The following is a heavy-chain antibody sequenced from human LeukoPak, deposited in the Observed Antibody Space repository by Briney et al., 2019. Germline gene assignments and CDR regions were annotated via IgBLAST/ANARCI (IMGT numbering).Heavy chain of an antibody. CDR1: GFTFSDYY. CDR2: ISSSGSTI. V-gene: IGHV3-11*01. D-gene: IGHD3-22*01. CDR3: AKDRDDSSGPDAFDI. J-gene: IGHJ3*02. Sequence: GGSLRLSCAASGFTFSDYYMSWIRQAPGKGLEWVSYISSSGSTIYYADSVKGRFTISRDNAKNSLYLQMNSLRAEDTAVYYCAKDRDDSSGPDAFDIWGQGTMVTVSS.